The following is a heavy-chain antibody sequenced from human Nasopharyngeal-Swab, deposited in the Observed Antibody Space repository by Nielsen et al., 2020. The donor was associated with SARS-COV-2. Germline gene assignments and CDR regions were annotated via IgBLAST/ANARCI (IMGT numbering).Heavy chain of an antibody. CDR3: ARGGGNMGASDY. CDR1: GYSFTSYW. D-gene: IGHD2-15*01. Sequence: GGSLRLSCKGSGYSFTSYWISWVRQMPGKGLEWMGRIDPSDSYTNYNPSFQGHVTISADKSISTAYLQWSSLKASDTAMYYCARGGGNMGASDYWGQGTLVTVSS. J-gene: IGHJ4*02. CDR2: IDPSDSYT. V-gene: IGHV5-10-1*01.